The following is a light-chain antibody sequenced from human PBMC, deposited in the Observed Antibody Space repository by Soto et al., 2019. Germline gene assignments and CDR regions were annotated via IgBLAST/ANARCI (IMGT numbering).Light chain of an antibody. CDR3: QQSYSTPVA. CDR2: AAS. J-gene: IGKJ1*01. CDR1: QSISSY. V-gene: IGKV1-39*01. Sequence: DIQMTQSPSSLSASVGDRVTITCRASQSISSYLNWYQQKPGRAPKLLIYAASSLQSGVPSSFSGSGSGTDFTLTISSLQPEDFATYYCQQSYSTPVAFGQGTQVEIK.